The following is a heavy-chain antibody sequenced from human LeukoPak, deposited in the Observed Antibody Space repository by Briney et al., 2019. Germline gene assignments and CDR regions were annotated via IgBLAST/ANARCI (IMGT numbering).Heavy chain of an antibody. CDR2: ISSSSSYI. CDR1: GFTFSSYS. V-gene: IGHV3-21*01. J-gene: IGHJ4*02. D-gene: IGHD3-3*01. Sequence: GGSLRLSCAASGFTFSSYSMNWVRQAPGKGLEWVSSISSSSSYIYYADSVKGRFTISRDNAKNSLYLQMNSLRAEDTAMYYCARDFRFLGDYWGQGTLVTVSS. CDR3: ARDFRFLGDY.